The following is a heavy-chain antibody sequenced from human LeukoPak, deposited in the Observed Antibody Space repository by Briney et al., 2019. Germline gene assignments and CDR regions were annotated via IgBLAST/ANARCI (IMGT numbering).Heavy chain of an antibody. CDR1: GFTFSSYA. Sequence: GGSLRLSCSASGFTFSSYAMHWVRQAPGKGLEYVSAISSNGGSTYYADSVKGRFTIFRDNSKNSLYLQMSSLRAEDTAVYYCVKEGQQRGVAGFDYWGQGTLVTVSS. CDR3: VKEGQQRGVAGFDY. D-gene: IGHD6-13*01. J-gene: IGHJ4*02. CDR2: ISSNGGST. V-gene: IGHV3-64D*06.